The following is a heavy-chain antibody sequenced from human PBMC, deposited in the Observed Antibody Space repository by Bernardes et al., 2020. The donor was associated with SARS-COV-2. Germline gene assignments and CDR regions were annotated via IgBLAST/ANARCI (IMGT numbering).Heavy chain of an antibody. D-gene: IGHD4-17*01. CDR1: DYTFTNYW. CDR3: ARRRYGDFGVDV. J-gene: IGHJ6*02. V-gene: IGHV5-51*01. CDR2: IYPGDSDT. Sequence: GASLKISGKGPDYTFTNYWIGWVRQMPGKGLEWMGIIYPGDSDTKYIPSFQGRVTISADKSVNTAYLQWSSLKASDTAIYYCARRRYGDFGVDVWGQGTTVTVSS.